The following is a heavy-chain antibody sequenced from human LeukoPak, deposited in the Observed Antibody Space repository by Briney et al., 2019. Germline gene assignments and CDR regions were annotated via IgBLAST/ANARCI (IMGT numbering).Heavy chain of an antibody. J-gene: IGHJ6*02. CDR3: ARDKGSVVSPEYGMDV. CDR2: ISSSGSTI. D-gene: IGHD2-15*01. Sequence: GGSLRLSCAASGFTFSDYYMSWVRQAPGKGLEWVSYISSSGSTIYYADSVKGRFTISRDNAKNSLYLQMNSLRAEDTAVYYCARDKGSVVSPEYGMDVWGQGTTVTVSS. CDR1: GFTFSDYY. V-gene: IGHV3-11*01.